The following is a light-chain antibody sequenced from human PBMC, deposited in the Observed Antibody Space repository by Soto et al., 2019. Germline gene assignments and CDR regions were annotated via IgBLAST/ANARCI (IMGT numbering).Light chain of an antibody. CDR1: QNVGGD. V-gene: IGKV3-15*01. CDR3: QEYNGRSS. Sequence: EGVTTQSPATLSVSPGERATLSCRASQNVGGDLAWYQHKPGQAPRLLIYRTSTRANGTPVRFSGSGSGTEFTLTISSLQSEDFAVDYCQEYNGRSSFGQGTKVEMK. J-gene: IGKJ1*01. CDR2: RTS.